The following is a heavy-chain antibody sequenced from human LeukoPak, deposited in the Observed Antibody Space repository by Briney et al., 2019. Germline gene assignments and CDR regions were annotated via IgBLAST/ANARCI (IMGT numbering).Heavy chain of an antibody. D-gene: IGHD3-3*01. CDR3: AKVPIQYSDSFEVYFDY. Sequence: GSLRLSCAASGFTFSSYAMSWVRQAPGKGLEWVSTISGSGGSTCYADSVKGRFTISRDNSKNTLYLQMNSLRADDTAVYYCAKVPIQYSDSFEVYFDYWGQGTLVTVSS. V-gene: IGHV3-23*01. CDR2: ISGSGGST. J-gene: IGHJ4*02. CDR1: GFTFSSYA.